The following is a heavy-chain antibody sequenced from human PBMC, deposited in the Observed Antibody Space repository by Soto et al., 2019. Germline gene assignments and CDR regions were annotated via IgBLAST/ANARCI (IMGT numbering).Heavy chain of an antibody. V-gene: IGHV4-30-4*01. CDR1: GGSISSGDYY. Sequence: QVQLQESGPGLVKPSQTLSLTCTVSGGSISSGDYYWSWIRQPPGKGLEWIGYIYYSGSTYYNPSLKSRVTISVDTSKNQFSLKLSSVTAADTAVYYCARDNRREMEMATIEDYLDYWGQGTLVTVSS. CDR3: ARDNRREMEMATIEDYLDY. CDR2: IYYSGST. J-gene: IGHJ4*02. D-gene: IGHD5-12*01.